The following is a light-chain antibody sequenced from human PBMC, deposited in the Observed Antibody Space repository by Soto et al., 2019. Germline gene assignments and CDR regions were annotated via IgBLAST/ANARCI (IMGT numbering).Light chain of an antibody. Sequence: ETVMTQSPATLSVSPGERATLSCRASQSVSSNLAWYQQKPGQAPRLLIYDASNRATGIPARFSGSGSGTDFTLTISSLEPEDFEVYYCQHRSNWPLTFGGGTKVEIK. CDR3: QHRSNWPLT. CDR1: QSVSSN. V-gene: IGKV3-11*01. CDR2: DAS. J-gene: IGKJ4*01.